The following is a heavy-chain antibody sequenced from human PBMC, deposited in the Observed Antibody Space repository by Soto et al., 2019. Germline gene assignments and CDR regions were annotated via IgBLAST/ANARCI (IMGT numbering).Heavy chain of an antibody. CDR3: ARSREGYSLYFYDGMDG. CDR2: ILHDGSAE. Sequence: SPGLCSASSWFSLTISGMHGFLQAQGKGLEWMARILHDGSAEYYADSVKGRFTISRDNSKNTLYLQMNSLTAEDTAVYYCARSREGYSLYFYDGMDGSGQGTTVT. D-gene: IGHD4-4*01. J-gene: IGHJ6*02. CDR1: WFSLTISG. V-gene: IGHV3-33*05.